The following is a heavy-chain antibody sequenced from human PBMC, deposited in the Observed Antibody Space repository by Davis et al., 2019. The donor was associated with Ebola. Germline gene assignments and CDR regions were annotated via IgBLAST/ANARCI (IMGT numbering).Heavy chain of an antibody. CDR3: LPFDY. V-gene: IGHV4-4*02. CDR2: IYHSAST. CDR1: AGSISSSNC. J-gene: IGHJ4*02. D-gene: IGHD2-8*01. Sequence: MPSETLSLTFAVSAGSISSSNCWRCVRHPPRKGLEWIGEIYHSASTNYNPSLKRRVTISVDKSKNQFTAVYYCARENCTNGVCYLPFDYWGQGTLVTVSS.